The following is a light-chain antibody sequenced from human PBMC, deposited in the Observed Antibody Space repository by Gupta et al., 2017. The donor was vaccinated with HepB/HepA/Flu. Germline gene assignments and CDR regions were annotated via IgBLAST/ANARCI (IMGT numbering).Light chain of an antibody. V-gene: IGLV1-40*01. J-gene: IGLJ2*01. CDR2: GNS. Sequence: QSSLTPRPPGSGAPGYRFTISCTASSSTIGAGYDVHWYQQLPGTAPKLLIYGNSNRPSGVPDRFSGSKSGTSASLAITGLQAEDEADYYCQSYDSSLSGSNVVFGGGTKLTVL. CDR3: QSYDSSLSGSNVV. CDR1: SSTIGAGYD.